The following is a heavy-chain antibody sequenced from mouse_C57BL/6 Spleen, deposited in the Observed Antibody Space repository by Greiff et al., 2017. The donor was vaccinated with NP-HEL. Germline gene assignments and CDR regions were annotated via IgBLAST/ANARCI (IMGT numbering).Heavy chain of an antibody. Sequence: VNVVESGAELARPGASVKLSCKASGYTFTSYGISWVKQRTGQGLEWIGEIYPRSGNTYYNEKFKGKATLTADKSSSTAYMELRSLTSEDSAVYFCARRGITTVVDAMDYWGQGTSVTVSS. CDR2: IYPRSGNT. D-gene: IGHD1-1*01. V-gene: IGHV1-81*01. J-gene: IGHJ4*01. CDR1: GYTFTSYG. CDR3: ARRGITTVVDAMDY.